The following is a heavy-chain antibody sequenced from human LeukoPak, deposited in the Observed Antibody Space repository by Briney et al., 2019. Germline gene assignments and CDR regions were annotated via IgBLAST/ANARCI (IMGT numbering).Heavy chain of an antibody. D-gene: IGHD3-3*01. Sequence: SETLSLTCTVSGGSISSDGYYWSWIRQPPGKGLEWIGYIYHSGTTYYNPSLESRVTISVDRSNNQFSLKVSSVTAADTAVYYCARAFWSGYSAWNWFDPWGQGTLVTVSS. V-gene: IGHV4-30-2*01. CDR1: GGSISSDGYY. CDR2: IYHSGTT. CDR3: ARAFWSGYSAWNWFDP. J-gene: IGHJ5*02.